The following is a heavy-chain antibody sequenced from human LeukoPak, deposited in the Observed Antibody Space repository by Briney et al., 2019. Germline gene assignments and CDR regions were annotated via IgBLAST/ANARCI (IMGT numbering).Heavy chain of an antibody. CDR3: ARDQSGSSELVSWFDP. D-gene: IGHD6-13*01. CDR1: GYTFTGYY. J-gene: IGHJ5*02. CDR2: INPNSGGT. Sequence: ASVTVSFTASGYTFTGYYMHWVRQAPGQGLEWMGWINPNSGGTNYAQKFQGRVTMTRDTSISTAYMELSRLRSDDTAVYYCARDQSGSSELVSWFDPWGQGTLVTVSS. V-gene: IGHV1-2*02.